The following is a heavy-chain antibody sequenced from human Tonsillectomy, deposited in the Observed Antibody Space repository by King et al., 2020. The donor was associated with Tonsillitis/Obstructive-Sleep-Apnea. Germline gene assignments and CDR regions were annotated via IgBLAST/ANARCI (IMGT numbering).Heavy chain of an antibody. Sequence: VQLQQWGAGLLKPSETLSLTCAVYGGSFSGYYWRWIRQPPGKGLEWIGEINHSGSTNYNPSLKSRVTISVDTSKNQFSLKLNSVTAADTAGYYCARGAQWLVGHYYMYVWGKGTTVTVSS. J-gene: IGHJ6*03. CDR2: INHSGST. CDR1: GGSFSGYY. CDR3: ARGAQWLVGHYYMYV. D-gene: IGHD6-19*01. V-gene: IGHV4-34*01.